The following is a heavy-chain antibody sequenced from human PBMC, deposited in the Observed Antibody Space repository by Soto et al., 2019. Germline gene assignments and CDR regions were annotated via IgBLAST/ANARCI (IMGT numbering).Heavy chain of an antibody. CDR3: ARARLCRSSTSCSRYFDY. J-gene: IGHJ4*02. Sequence: PSETLSLTCAVSSGSINSSNWWSWARQPPGEGLEWIGEIYHSGSTNYNPSLKSRVTISVDKSKNQFSLNLSSVTAADTAVYYCARARLCRSSTSCSRYFDYWGPGTLVTVSS. V-gene: IGHV4-4*02. CDR1: SGSINSSNW. D-gene: IGHD2-2*01. CDR2: IYHSGST.